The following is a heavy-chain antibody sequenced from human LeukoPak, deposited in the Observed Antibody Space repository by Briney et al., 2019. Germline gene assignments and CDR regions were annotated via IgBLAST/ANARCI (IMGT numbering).Heavy chain of an antibody. CDR1: GGSISSYF. D-gene: IGHD5-24*01. CDR3: ARDSGGYNLYFDL. J-gene: IGHJ2*01. Sequence: SETLSLTCTVSGGSISSYFWSWIRQPAGKRLEWIGRIYTIGSTNYNPSLKSRVIMSVDTSKNQFSLKLSSVTAADTAVYYCARDSGGYNLYFDLWGRGTLVTVSS. CDR2: IYTIGST. V-gene: IGHV4-4*07.